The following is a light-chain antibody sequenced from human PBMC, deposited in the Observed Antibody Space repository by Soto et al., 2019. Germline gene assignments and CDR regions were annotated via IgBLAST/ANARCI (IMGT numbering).Light chain of an antibody. CDR2: DNS. J-gene: IGLJ1*01. Sequence: QSVLTQPPSVSGALGLRVTISCTGSNSNIGAGYDVHWYQQLPGTAPNLLIHDNSNRPSGVPDRFSGSKSGTSASLAITGLQAEDEADYYCQSYDSSLSAYVFGTGTKLTVL. V-gene: IGLV1-40*01. CDR1: NSNIGAGYD. CDR3: QSYDSSLSAYV.